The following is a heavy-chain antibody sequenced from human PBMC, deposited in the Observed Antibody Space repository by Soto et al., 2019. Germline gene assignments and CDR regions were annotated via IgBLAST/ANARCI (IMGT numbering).Heavy chain of an antibody. CDR3: ARDLPTMDV. J-gene: IGHJ6*02. CDR2: IRAYNGNT. CDR1: GYTFTSYG. Sequence: QVQLVQSGAEVKKPGASVKVSCKASGYTFTSYGISWVRQAPGQGLEWMGWIRAYNGNTNYAQKLQGRITMTRDTATSRAYMELRRLRSVDTAVYYCARDLPTMDVWGQGTTVTVSS. V-gene: IGHV1-18*01.